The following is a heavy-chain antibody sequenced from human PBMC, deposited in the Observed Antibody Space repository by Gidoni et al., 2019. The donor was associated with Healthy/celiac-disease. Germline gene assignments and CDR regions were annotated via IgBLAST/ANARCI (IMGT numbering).Heavy chain of an antibody. Sequence: QVQLVQSGPQVQKPGASVTVSCPASGSTFTGSYMHWVRQGPGQGLEWMGWINPNSGGTNYEQKFKGRVTMTKDTSISTAHMELSRLRSDDTAVYYCARTPMGQLAFDYWGQGTLVTVSS. J-gene: IGHJ4*02. CDR3: ARTPMGQLAFDY. CDR1: GSTFTGSY. D-gene: IGHD6-13*01. CDR2: INPNSGGT. V-gene: IGHV1-2*02.